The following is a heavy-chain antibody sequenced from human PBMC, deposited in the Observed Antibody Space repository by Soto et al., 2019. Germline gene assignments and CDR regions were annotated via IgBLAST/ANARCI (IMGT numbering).Heavy chain of an antibody. CDR2: IYYSGST. D-gene: IGHD3-22*01. Sequence: QVQLQEPGPGLVKPSQTLSLTCTVSGGSISSGDYYWSWIRQPPGKGLEWIGYIYYSGSTYYNPSLKSRVTISVDTSKNQFSLKLSSVTAADTAVYYCARAPTYYYDSSGPKFDYWGQGTLVTVSS. J-gene: IGHJ4*02. CDR3: ARAPTYYYDSSGPKFDY. CDR1: GGSISSGDYY. V-gene: IGHV4-30-4*01.